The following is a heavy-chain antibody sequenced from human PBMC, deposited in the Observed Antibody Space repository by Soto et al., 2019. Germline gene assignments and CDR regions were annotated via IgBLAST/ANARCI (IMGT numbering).Heavy chain of an antibody. CDR2: MNPNSGNT. J-gene: IGHJ4*01. V-gene: IGHV1-8*01. Sequence: QAQLVQSGAEVKKPGAPVKVACKASGYTFTSYDISWVRQATGQGLEWMGWMNPNSGNTDYAQKSQGRVTMTRDTSINTAYMELSSLRSDDTAVYFCARGVPPRDYWGQGSQVTVSS. D-gene: IGHD3-10*02. CDR3: ARGVPPRDY. CDR1: GYTFTSYD.